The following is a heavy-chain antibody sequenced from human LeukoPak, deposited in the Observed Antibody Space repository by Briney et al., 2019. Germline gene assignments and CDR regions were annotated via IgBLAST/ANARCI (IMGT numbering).Heavy chain of an antibody. J-gene: IGHJ6*03. D-gene: IGHD6-19*01. CDR2: ISSSSNYK. Sequence: GGSLRLSCVASGFTFSRYSMNWVRQAPGKAPEWVSCISSSSNYKWDADSVKGRFTISRDNAKNSLYLQMNSLSAEDTAVYYCGRDNWFSSGWNYIDVWGKGTTVTVSS. CDR1: GFTFSRYS. V-gene: IGHV3-21*01. CDR3: GRDNWFSSGWNYIDV.